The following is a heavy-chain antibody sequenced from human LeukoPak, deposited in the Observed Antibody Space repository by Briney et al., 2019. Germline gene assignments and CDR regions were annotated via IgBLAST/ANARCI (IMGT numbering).Heavy chain of an antibody. CDR1: GGSISSYY. J-gene: IGHJ4*02. D-gene: IGHD5-24*01. CDR2: IYYSGST. CDR3: ARDRSPPFDY. V-gene: IGHV4-59*04. Sequence: SSETLSLTCTVSGGSISSYYWSWIRQPPGKGLEWIGYIYYSGSTYYNPSLKSRVTISVDTSKNQFSLKLSSVTAADTAVYYCARDRSPPFDYWGQGTLVTVSS.